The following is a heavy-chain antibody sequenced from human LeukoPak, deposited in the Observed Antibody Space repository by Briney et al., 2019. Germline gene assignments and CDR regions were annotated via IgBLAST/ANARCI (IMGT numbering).Heavy chain of an antibody. D-gene: IGHD3-3*01. CDR3: ARFNYDFDY. V-gene: IGHV4-30-2*01. CDR2: IYHSGST. CDR1: GFTFDDYA. Sequence: LRLSCAASGFTFDDYAMHWVRQAPGKGLEWIGYIYHSGSTYYNPSLKSRVTISVDRSKSQFSLKLSSVTAADTAVYYCARFNYDFDYWGQGTLVTASS. J-gene: IGHJ4*02.